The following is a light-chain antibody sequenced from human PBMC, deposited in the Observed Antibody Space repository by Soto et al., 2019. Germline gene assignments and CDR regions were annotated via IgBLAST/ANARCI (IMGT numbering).Light chain of an antibody. V-gene: IGKV3-20*01. Sequence: VLTQSPDTLSLSPGATAILSCRASQSIDTYSAWYQFKPGQRPRLLIYGASSRALGIPDRFIGHGSEKNFTLAIHRLEPEEFAVYFCQHYASSPITFGQGTRLEIK. CDR1: QSIDTY. CDR2: GAS. CDR3: QHYASSPIT. J-gene: IGKJ5*01.